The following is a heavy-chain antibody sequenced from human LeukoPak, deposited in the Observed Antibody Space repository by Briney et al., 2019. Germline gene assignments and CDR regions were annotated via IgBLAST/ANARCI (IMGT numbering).Heavy chain of an antibody. CDR2: IYYSETT. J-gene: IGHJ6*03. V-gene: IGHV4-39*01. CDR3: ARQRADYYYYYIDV. CDR1: GGSISSSNYY. Sequence: SETLSLTCTVSGGSISSSNYYWDWIRQPPGKGLVGIGSIYYSETTYDNPSLKSRVTMSIDTSKNQFSLKLSSVTAADSAVYYCARQRADYYYYYIDVWGKGTTVTVS.